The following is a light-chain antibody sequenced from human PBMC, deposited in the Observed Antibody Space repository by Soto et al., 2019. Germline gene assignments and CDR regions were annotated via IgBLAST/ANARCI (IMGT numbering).Light chain of an antibody. J-gene: IGKJ1*01. CDR3: QQYNTYPWT. CDR1: QSINNR. CDR2: KAS. V-gene: IGKV1-5*03. Sequence: DIQMTQSPSTLSASVGDRVTLTCRASQSINNRLVWYQQKPGIAPKLLIYKASSLESGVPSRFSGSGSGTEFNFTISSLQPDDFAPYYCQQYNTYPWTFGHGTKVEIK.